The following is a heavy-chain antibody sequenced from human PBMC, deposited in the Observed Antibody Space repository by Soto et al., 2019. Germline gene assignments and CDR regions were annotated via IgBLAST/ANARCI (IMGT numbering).Heavy chain of an antibody. CDR2: ISMSGSYK. D-gene: IGHD5-18*01. CDR3: ARDQIGYGRFDY. Sequence: PVVSLIISCVWSDFSLSSSYMSWVRQAPGKGLEWLSFISMSGSYKTYAASVEGRFTISRDNVKNILYLQMDSLRAEDTAVYYCARDQIGYGRFDYWGQGTQVTVSS. CDR1: DFSLSSSY. J-gene: IGHJ4*02. V-gene: IGHV3-11*05.